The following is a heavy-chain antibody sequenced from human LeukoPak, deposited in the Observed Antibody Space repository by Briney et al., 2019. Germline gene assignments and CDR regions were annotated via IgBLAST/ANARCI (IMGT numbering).Heavy chain of an antibody. V-gene: IGHV3-23*01. J-gene: IGHJ3*02. CDR3: ARIISGWSAFDI. D-gene: IGHD6-19*01. CDR1: EFTFSSYA. Sequence: GGSLRLSCAASEFTFSSYAMSWVRQAPGKGLEWVSAIGGRGVDIYYADSVKGRFTISRDNSKNTLYLQVKSLRAEDTAVFYCARIISGWSAFDIWGQGTMVTVSS. CDR2: IGGRGVDI.